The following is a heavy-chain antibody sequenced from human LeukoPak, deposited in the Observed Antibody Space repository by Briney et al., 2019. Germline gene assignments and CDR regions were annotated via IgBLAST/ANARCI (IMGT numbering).Heavy chain of an antibody. D-gene: IGHD2-2*02. CDR2: ISSSSSYI. J-gene: IGHJ6*02. CDR3: ARDQDIVVVPAAINGMDV. CDR1: GFTFSSYS. Sequence: PGGSLRLSCAASGFTFSSYSMNWVRQAPGKGLEWVSSISSSSSYIYYADSVKGRFTISRDSAKNSLYLQMNSLRAEDTAVYYCARDQDIVVVPAAINGMDVWGQGTTVTVSS. V-gene: IGHV3-21*01.